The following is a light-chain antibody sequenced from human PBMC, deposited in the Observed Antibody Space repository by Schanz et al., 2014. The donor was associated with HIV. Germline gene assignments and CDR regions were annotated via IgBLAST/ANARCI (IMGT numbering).Light chain of an antibody. CDR3: QQCVTYPYT. V-gene: IGKV1-5*01. CDR1: QTISNY. Sequence: IQMTQSPSTLSASVGDRVAITCRASQTISNYLAWYQQKPGKAPKLLIYAASTLPSGVPSRFSGSGSETEFTLTITSLQPDDFATYYCQQCVTYPYTFGQGTKLEIK. J-gene: IGKJ2*01. CDR2: AAS.